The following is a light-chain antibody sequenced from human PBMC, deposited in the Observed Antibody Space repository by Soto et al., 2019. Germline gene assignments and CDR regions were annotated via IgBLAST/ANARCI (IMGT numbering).Light chain of an antibody. CDR3: QQRSNWPSIT. CDR1: QSVANS. J-gene: IGKJ5*01. CDR2: GAP. V-gene: IGKV3-11*01. Sequence: EIVMTQSPDTLSVSPGERATLSCRASQSVANSIAWYQQKPGQAPRLLIYGAPSRATGIPARFSGSGSGTDFTLTINSLEPEDSAVYYCQQRSNWPSITFGQGTRLE.